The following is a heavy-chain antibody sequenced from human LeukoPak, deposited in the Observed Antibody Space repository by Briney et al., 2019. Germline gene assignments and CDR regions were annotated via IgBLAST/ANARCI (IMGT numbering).Heavy chain of an antibody. Sequence: GGSLRLSCAASGFTFDDYAMHWVRQAPGKGLEWVSGISWNSGSIGYADSVKGRFTISRDNAKNSLYLQMNGLRAEDTALYYCAKDMGRRGSWYNFDYWGQGTLVTVSS. D-gene: IGHD6-13*01. J-gene: IGHJ4*02. CDR3: AKDMGRRGSWYNFDY. CDR2: ISWNSGSI. V-gene: IGHV3-9*01. CDR1: GFTFDDYA.